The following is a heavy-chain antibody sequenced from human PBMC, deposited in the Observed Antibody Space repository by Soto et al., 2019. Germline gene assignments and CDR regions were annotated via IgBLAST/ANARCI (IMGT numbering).Heavy chain of an antibody. CDR3: ATIWFGELLYPPDY. CDR2: ISGSGGST. CDR1: GFTFSSYA. Sequence: GGSLRLSCAAPGFTFSSYAMSWVRQAPGKGLEWVSAISGSGGSTYYADSVKGRFTISRDNSKNTLYLQMNSLRAEDTAVYYCATIWFGELLYPPDYWGQGTLVTVSS. D-gene: IGHD3-10*01. J-gene: IGHJ4*02. V-gene: IGHV3-23*01.